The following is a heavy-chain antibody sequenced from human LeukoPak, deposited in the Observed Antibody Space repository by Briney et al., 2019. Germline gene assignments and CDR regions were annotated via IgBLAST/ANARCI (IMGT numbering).Heavy chain of an antibody. CDR3: AKACRDGYSRTIYWYFDL. D-gene: IGHD5-24*01. V-gene: IGHV3-9*01. Sequence: GGSLRLSCAASGFTFDDYAMHWVRQAPGKGLECVSGISWNSGSRGYADSVKGRFTISRDNAKNSLYLQMNSLIAEDTALYYCAKACRDGYSRTIYWYFDLWGRGTLVTVSS. CDR1: GFTFDDYA. J-gene: IGHJ2*01. CDR2: ISWNSGSR.